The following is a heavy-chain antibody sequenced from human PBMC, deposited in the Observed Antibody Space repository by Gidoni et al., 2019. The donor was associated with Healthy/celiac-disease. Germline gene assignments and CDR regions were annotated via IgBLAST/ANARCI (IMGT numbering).Heavy chain of an antibody. CDR3: ARSLVGVMAY. J-gene: IGHJ4*02. D-gene: IGHD3-22*01. V-gene: IGHV3-33*01. CDR1: GFTFSSYG. Sequence: QVQLVESGGGVVQPGGSLRPSCAASGFTFSSYGMHWVRQAPGKGLEWVAVIWYDGSNKYYADSVKGRFTISRDNSKNTLYLQMNSLRAEDTAVYYCARSLVGVMAYWGQGTLVTVSS. CDR2: IWYDGSNK.